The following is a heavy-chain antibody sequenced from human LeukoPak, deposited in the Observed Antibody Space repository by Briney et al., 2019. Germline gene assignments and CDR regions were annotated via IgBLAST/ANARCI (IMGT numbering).Heavy chain of an antibody. V-gene: IGHV3-7*01. CDR2: IKQDGSDK. Sequence: GGSLRLSCAASGSTFSTYWMSWVRQAPGKGLERVATIKQDGSDKYYVDSVKGRFTISRDNAKNSLYLQMNSLRAEDTAVYFCARSTEISRGWYRGGRGPLVSVSS. CDR1: GSTFSTYW. J-gene: IGHJ4*02. D-gene: IGHD6-19*01. CDR3: ARSTEISRGWYR.